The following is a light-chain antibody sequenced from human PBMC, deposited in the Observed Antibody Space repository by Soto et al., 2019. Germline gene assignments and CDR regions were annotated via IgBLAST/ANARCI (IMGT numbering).Light chain of an antibody. CDR3: SSYTSTMTNV. Sequence: QSVLPQPASVSGSPGQSITISCTGTSSDVGGFNSVSWYQLRPGTAPKLILYDVVDRPSGVSYRFSGSKSGNTASLTISGLQAADEADYFCSSYTSTMTNVFGSGTKFTVL. V-gene: IGLV2-14*03. J-gene: IGLJ1*01. CDR1: SSDVGGFNS. CDR2: DVV.